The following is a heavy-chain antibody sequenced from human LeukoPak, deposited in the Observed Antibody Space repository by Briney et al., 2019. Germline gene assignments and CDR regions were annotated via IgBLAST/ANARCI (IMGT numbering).Heavy chain of an antibody. CDR3: ARSEFCSGGSCPFDY. CDR1: GYTFTGYY. J-gene: IGHJ4*02. V-gene: IGHV1-2*04. CDR2: INPNSGGT. Sequence: ASVKVSCKASGYTFTGYYMHWVRQAPGQGLEWMGWINPNSGGTNYAQKFQGWVTMTRDTSISTAHMELSRLRSDDTAVYYCARSEFCSGGSCPFDYWGQGTLVTVPS. D-gene: IGHD2-15*01.